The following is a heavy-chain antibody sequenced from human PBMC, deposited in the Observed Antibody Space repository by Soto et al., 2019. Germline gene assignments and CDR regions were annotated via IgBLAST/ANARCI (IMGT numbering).Heavy chain of an antibody. V-gene: IGHV3-30*18. CDR2: VSHDGRNT. CDR1: GFTFSDYA. D-gene: IGHD2-15*01. Sequence: PGGSLRLSCAASGFTFSDYAMHWVRQAPGKGLEWVAVVSHDGRNTHYADSVKGRFTISRDSSKNTVSLEMTSLRAEDTAVYYCAKDRVQGVVVVAAMRPPFDPWGQGTLVTVSS. J-gene: IGHJ5*02. CDR3: AKDRVQGVVVVAAMRPPFDP.